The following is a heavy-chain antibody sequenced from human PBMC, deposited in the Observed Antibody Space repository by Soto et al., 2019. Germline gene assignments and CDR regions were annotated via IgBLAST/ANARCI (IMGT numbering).Heavy chain of an antibody. CDR2: IVVGSGNT. V-gene: IGHV1-58*01. CDR3: AADEYPTCLFLERTGRYYYGTVV. D-gene: IGHD3-3*01. CDR1: GFTFTSSA. Sequence: SVKVSCKASGFTFTSSAVQWVRQARGQRREWIGWIVVGSGNTNYAQKFQERVTITRDTSTSTAYMELSSLRSEDTAVYYCAADEYPTCLFLERTGRYYYGTVVWGQGTTVTVSS. J-gene: IGHJ6*02.